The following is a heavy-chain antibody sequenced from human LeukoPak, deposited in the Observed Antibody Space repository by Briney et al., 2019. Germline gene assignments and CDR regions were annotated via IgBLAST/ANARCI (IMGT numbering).Heavy chain of an antibody. CDR2: MNPNSGGT. J-gene: IGHJ6*03. CDR1: GYTFTGYY. Sequence: GSVTVSCMASGYTFTGYYMHWVRQAPGQGLEWMGWMNPNSGGTNYAQKLQGRVTMTRDTSISTAYMELSRLRSDDTAVYYCARDSIVVVVAASSPYYMDVWGKGTTVTVSS. D-gene: IGHD2-15*01. V-gene: IGHV1-2*02. CDR3: ARDSIVVVVAASSPYYMDV.